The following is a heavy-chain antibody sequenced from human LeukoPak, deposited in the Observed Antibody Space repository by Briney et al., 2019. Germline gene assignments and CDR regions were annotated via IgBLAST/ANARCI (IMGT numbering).Heavy chain of an antibody. J-gene: IGHJ6*03. CDR2: ISSSSSGI. Sequence: GGSLRLSCAASGFTFSTHSMNWVRQAPGKGLEWISYISSSSSGIYHADSVKGRFTVSRDNAKNSLYLQMDSLRAEDTAVYYCARERGYYYMDVWGKGTTVTVSS. CDR1: GFTFSTHS. CDR3: ARERGYYYMDV. V-gene: IGHV3-48*01. D-gene: IGHD3-10*01.